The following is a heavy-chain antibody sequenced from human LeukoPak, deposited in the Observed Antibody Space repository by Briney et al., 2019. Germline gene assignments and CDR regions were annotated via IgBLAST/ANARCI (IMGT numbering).Heavy chain of an antibody. J-gene: IGHJ6*02. CDR3: AKGRMVRGGPSDYYGMDV. V-gene: IGHV3-23*01. CDR1: GLTFSSYA. Sequence: GGSLRLSCAASGLTFSSYAMNWVRQAPGKGLEWVSAIGGSGSRTYYADSVKGRFTVSRDNSKNMLYLQMNSLRAEDTAVYYCAKGRMVRGGPSDYYGMDVWGQGTTVTVS. D-gene: IGHD3-10*01. CDR2: IGGSGSRT.